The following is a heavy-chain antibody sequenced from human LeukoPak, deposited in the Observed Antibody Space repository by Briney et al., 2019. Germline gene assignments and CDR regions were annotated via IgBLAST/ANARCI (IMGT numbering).Heavy chain of an antibody. J-gene: IGHJ4*02. CDR1: GYSISSGYY. D-gene: IGHD6-19*01. V-gene: IGHV4-38-2*02. CDR2: IYHSGST. CDR3: ARELIAVAGTGYFDY. Sequence: TSETLSLTCAVSGYSISSGYYWGWIRQPPGEGLEWIGSIYHSGSTYYNPSLKSRVTISVDTSKNQFSLKLSSVTAADTAVYYCARELIAVAGTGYFDYWGQGTLVTVSS.